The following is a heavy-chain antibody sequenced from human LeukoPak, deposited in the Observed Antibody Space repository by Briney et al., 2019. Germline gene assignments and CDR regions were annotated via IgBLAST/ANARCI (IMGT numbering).Heavy chain of an antibody. CDR2: ILTSGST. J-gene: IGHJ4*02. V-gene: IGHV4-4*07. CDR3: AATVAGSKHFDY. D-gene: IGHD6-19*01. CDR1: GGSISIYY. Sequence: PSETLSLTCTVSGGSISIYYWSWIRQPAGKGLEWIGRILTSGSTNYNPSHKSRVTMSVDTSKNKFSLKLSSVTAADMAVYYCAATVAGSKHFDYWGQGSLVTVSS.